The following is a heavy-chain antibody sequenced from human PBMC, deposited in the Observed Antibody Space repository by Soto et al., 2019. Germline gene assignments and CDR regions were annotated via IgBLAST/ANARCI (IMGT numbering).Heavy chain of an antibody. CDR1: GFTFNNFA. J-gene: IGHJ4*02. V-gene: IGHV3-23*01. CDR3: AKDGYYHDSSGYSYFDY. Sequence: EVQLLESGGGLVHPGGSLRLSCAASGFTFNNFATSWVRQAPGKGLEWVAATSDTGGTTYYADSVKGRFTISRDNAKKTVSLQMNRLRAEDTALYYCAKDGYYHDSSGYSYFDYWGQGILVSVST. CDR2: TSDTGGTT. D-gene: IGHD3-22*01.